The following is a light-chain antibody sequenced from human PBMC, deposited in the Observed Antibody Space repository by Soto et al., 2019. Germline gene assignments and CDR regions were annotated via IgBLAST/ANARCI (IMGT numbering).Light chain of an antibody. CDR2: GAS. CDR1: QSVTRSY. Sequence: EIVLTQSPGTLSLSPGERATLSCRASQSVTRSYLAWYQQKPGQAPRLLIYGASSRATGIPDRFSGSGSGTDFTLIISRLEHEDFAVYYCQQYGSSPRTFGQGTKVEIK. V-gene: IGKV3-20*01. CDR3: QQYGSSPRT. J-gene: IGKJ1*01.